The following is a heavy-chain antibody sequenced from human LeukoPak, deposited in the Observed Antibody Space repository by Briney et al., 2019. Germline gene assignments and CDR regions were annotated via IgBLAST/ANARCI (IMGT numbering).Heavy chain of an antibody. D-gene: IGHD6-13*01. Sequence: SQTLSLTCDISGDSVSSNSAAWNWIRQSPSRGLEWLGRTYYRSKWYYDYAVSVKSRITVNPDTSKNQFSLQLISVTPDDTAVYCCVRELSSSQSDAFDMWGQGTMVTVSS. V-gene: IGHV6-1*01. J-gene: IGHJ3*02. CDR2: TYYRSKWYY. CDR1: GDSVSSNSAA. CDR3: VRELSSSQSDAFDM.